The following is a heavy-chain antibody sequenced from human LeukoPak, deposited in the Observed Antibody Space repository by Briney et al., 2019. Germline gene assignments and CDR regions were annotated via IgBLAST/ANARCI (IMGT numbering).Heavy chain of an antibody. CDR3: ARDPGENYYGMDV. Sequence: SQTLSLTCAISGDSVSSNSAVWNWIRQSPSRGLEWLGRTYYRSKWYNDYAVSVKSRITINPDTSKNQFSLQLNSVTPEDTAVYYCARDPGENYYGMDVWGQGTTVTVSS. J-gene: IGHJ6*02. V-gene: IGHV6-1*01. CDR1: GDSVSSNSAV. CDR2: TYYRSKWYN.